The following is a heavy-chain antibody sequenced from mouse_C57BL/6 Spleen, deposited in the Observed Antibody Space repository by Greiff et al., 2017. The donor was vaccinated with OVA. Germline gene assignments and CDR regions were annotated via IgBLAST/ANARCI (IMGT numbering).Heavy chain of an antibody. V-gene: IGHV1-80*01. J-gene: IGHJ4*01. CDR2: IYPGDGDT. CDR3: ARGAITTVYYYAMDY. D-gene: IGHD2-4*01. CDR1: GYAFSSYW. Sequence: VQLQESGAELVKPGASVKISCKASGYAFSSYWMNWVKQRPGKGLEWIGQIYPGDGDTNYNGKFKGKATLTADKSSSTAYMQLSSLTSEDSAVYFCARGAITTVYYYAMDYWGQGTSVTVSS.